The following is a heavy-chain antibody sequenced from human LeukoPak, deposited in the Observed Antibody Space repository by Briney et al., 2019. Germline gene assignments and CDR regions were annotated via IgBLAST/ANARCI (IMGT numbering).Heavy chain of an antibody. D-gene: IGHD3-10*01. J-gene: IGHJ4*02. V-gene: IGHV4-59*01. CDR3: ARARYYGSGSYYDY. CDR2: IYYSGST. CDR1: GGPISSYY. Sequence: SETLSLTCTVSGGPISSYYWSWIRQPPGKGLEWIGYIYYSGSTNYNPSLKSRVTISVDTSKNQFSLKLSSVTAADTAVYYCARARYYGSGSYYDYWGQGTLVTVPS.